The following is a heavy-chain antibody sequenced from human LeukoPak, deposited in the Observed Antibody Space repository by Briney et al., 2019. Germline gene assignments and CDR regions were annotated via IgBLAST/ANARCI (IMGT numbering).Heavy chain of an antibody. J-gene: IGHJ3*02. Sequence: GGSLRLSCAASGFTFSSYSMNWVRQAPGKGLEWGSYISSSSSTIYYADSVKGRFTIYRDKAKNSLYLQMNSLRDEDTAVYYCARDEGYSGYVDAFDIWGQGTMVTVSS. V-gene: IGHV3-48*02. CDR3: ARDEGYSGYVDAFDI. CDR2: ISSSSSTI. D-gene: IGHD5-12*01. CDR1: GFTFSSYS.